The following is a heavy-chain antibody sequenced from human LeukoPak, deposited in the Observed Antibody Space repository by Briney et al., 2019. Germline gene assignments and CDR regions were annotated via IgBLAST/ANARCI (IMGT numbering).Heavy chain of an antibody. CDR3: ARVSSSWSLAHYYYYMDV. J-gene: IGHJ6*03. V-gene: IGHV4-39*01. CDR1: GYSISSSSYY. CDR2: IYYSGST. Sequence: SETLSLTCTVSGYSISSSSYYWGWIRQPPGKGLEWIGRIYYSGSTYYNPSLKSRVTISVDTSKNQFSLKLSSVTAADTAVYYCARVSSSWSLAHYYYYMDVWGKGTTVTISS. D-gene: IGHD6-13*01.